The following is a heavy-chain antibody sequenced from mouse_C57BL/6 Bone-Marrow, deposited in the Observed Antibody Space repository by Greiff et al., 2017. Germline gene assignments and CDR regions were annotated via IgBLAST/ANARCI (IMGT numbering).Heavy chain of an antibody. D-gene: IGHD1-1*01. CDR2: IDPSDSYT. V-gene: IGHV1-69*01. Sequence: QVQLQQSGAELVMPGASVKLSCKASGYTFTSYWMHWVKQRPGQGLEWIGEIDPSDSYTNYNQKFKGKSTLTVDKSSSTAYMQLSSLTSEDSAVYYCARGGGSSPREYFDVWGTGTTVTVSS. CDR3: ARGGGSSPREYFDV. CDR1: GYTFTSYW. J-gene: IGHJ1*03.